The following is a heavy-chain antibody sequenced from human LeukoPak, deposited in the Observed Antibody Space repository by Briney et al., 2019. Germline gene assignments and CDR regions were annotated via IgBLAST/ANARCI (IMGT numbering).Heavy chain of an antibody. Sequence: PGESLRLSCAASGFIFSNSDMHWVRQAPGKGLEWVSYISVGNDNIYYADSVKGRFTISRDNAKNSLFLQMTSLRDEDTAVYYCARDNDYAFDIWGQGTMVNVPS. V-gene: IGHV3-48*02. CDR2: ISVGNDNI. D-gene: IGHD1-1*01. CDR1: GFIFSNSD. CDR3: ARDNDYAFDI. J-gene: IGHJ3*02.